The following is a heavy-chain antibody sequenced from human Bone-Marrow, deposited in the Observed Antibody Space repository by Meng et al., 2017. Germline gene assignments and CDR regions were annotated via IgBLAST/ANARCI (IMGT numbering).Heavy chain of an antibody. V-gene: IGHV3-15*04. CDR2: IETKSEGGTA. Sequence: GGSLRLSCAASGFTFSSYAMSWVRQAPGKGLEWVGRIETKSEGGTADYAAPVKGRFSISRDDSKNTLYLQMNTLISEDTGVYFCATGAAAADHWGQGTLVTVSS. CDR3: ATGAAAADH. CDR1: GFTFSSYA. D-gene: IGHD6-13*01. J-gene: IGHJ4*02.